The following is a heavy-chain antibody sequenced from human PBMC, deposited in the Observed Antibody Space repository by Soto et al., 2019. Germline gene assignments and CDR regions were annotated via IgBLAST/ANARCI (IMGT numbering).Heavy chain of an antibody. CDR3: AKAGDYGDYAGENWLDS. Sequence: EVQLVESGGGLVQPGGSLRLSCAASGFTFFAYWIHWVRQVPGKGLVWVSRINSDGSHTSYADSVRGRFTISRDNSKNTVYLQMNSLTAEDMAVYYCAKAGDYGDYAGENWLDSWGQGSLVTVSS. V-gene: IGHV3-74*01. CDR2: INSDGSHT. CDR1: GFTFFAYW. J-gene: IGHJ5*01. D-gene: IGHD4-17*01.